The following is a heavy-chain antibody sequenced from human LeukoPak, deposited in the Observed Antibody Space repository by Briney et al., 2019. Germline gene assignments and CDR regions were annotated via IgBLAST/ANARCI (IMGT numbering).Heavy chain of an antibody. V-gene: IGHV4-39*01. D-gene: IGHD3-10*01. Sequence: PSETLSLTCTVSGGSISSSSYYWGWIRQPPGKGLEWIGSIYYSGSTYYNPSLKSRVTISVDTSKNQFSLKLSSVTAADTAVYYCARLNSKNYYSGYYYYMDVWGKGTTVTISS. CDR1: GGSISSSSYY. CDR3: ARLNSKNYYSGYYYYMDV. J-gene: IGHJ6*03. CDR2: IYYSGST.